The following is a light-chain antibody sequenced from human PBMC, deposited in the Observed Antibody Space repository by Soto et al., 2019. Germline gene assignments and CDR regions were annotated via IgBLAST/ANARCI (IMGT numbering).Light chain of an antibody. CDR2: EVS. Sequence: QSALTQPPSPSGYTGQSVTISCAGTSSDVGGYNYVSWYQQHAGKSPKLRIYEVSKRPSGVPDRFSGSKSGNTASLTVSGLQAEDEAAYYCSSYAGSNNFDVFGTGTKVTVL. CDR1: SSDVGGYNY. J-gene: IGLJ1*01. CDR3: SSYAGSNNFDV. V-gene: IGLV2-8*01.